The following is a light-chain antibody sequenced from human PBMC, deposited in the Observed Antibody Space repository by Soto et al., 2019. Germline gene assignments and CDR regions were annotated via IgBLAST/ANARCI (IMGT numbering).Light chain of an antibody. CDR3: QHYNSYSEA. J-gene: IGKJ1*01. CDR1: QTISSW. CDR2: KAS. Sequence: DIQMTQSPSTLSGSVGDRVTITCRASQTISSWLAWYQQKPGKAPKLLIYKASTLKSGVPSRFSGSGSGTEFTLNIMSLQTDDFATYYCQHYNSYSEAFGQGNKVELK. V-gene: IGKV1-5*03.